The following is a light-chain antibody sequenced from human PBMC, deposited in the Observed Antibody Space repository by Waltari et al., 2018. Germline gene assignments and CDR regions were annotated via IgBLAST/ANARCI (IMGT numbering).Light chain of an antibody. J-gene: IGKJ4*01. CDR2: AAS. V-gene: IGKV1-39*01. Sequence: DIQMTQSPSSLSASVGDRVTITCRASQSISGYSNWYQQKPGKAPSLLIFAASSLQSGAPPRFSGSGSGTDFTLIISNLQPEDYATYYCQQSYIMPLTFGGGTKVEIK. CDR3: QQSYIMPLT. CDR1: QSISGY.